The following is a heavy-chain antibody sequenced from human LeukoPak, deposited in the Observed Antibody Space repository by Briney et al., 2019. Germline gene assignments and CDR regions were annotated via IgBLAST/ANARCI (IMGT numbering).Heavy chain of an antibody. CDR3: ARGANWNVGY. CDR1: GGSISSYY. J-gene: IGHJ4*02. D-gene: IGHD1-1*01. CDR2: IYFSGST. V-gene: IGHV4-59*01. Sequence: SETLSLTCTVSGGSISSYYWTWIRQPPGKGLEWIGYIYFSGSTNYNPSLKNRVTFSVDTSKNQFSLNLSSVTAADTAVYYCARGANWNVGYWGQGTLVTVSS.